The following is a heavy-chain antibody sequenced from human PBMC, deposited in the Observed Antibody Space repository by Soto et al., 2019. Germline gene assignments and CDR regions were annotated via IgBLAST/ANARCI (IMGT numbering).Heavy chain of an antibody. Sequence: ASVKVSCKASGYTFTSYGISWVRQAPGQGLEWMGWISAYNGNTNYAQELQGRVTMTTDTSTSTAYMELRSLRSDDTAVYYCARDVTIFGVVIMGYWGQGTLVTVSS. CDR2: ISAYNGNT. D-gene: IGHD3-3*01. CDR1: GYTFTSYG. V-gene: IGHV1-18*01. CDR3: ARDVTIFGVVIMGY. J-gene: IGHJ4*02.